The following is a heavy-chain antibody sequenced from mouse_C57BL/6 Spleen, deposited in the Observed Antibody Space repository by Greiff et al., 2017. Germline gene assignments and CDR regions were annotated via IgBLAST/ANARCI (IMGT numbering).Heavy chain of an antibody. CDR1: GYAFSSSW. V-gene: IGHV1-82*01. Sequence: VHLVESGPELVKPGASVKISCKASGYAFSSSWMNWVKQRPGKGLEWIGRIYPGDGDTNYNGKFKGKATLTADKSSSTAYMQLSSLTSEDSAVYFCARSPFYYGSSYLFDYWGQGTTLTVSS. D-gene: IGHD1-1*01. CDR2: IYPGDGDT. J-gene: IGHJ2*01. CDR3: ARSPFYYGSSYLFDY.